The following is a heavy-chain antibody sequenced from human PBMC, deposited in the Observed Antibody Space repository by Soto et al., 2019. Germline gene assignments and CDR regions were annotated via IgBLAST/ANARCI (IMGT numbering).Heavy chain of an antibody. CDR3: ARLRDYYHSSGYPQGFYFDY. CDR1: GGSINSATYY. J-gene: IGHJ4*02. Sequence: SETRSHTCSVSGGSINSATYYWSWECQRPGNCLEWIGHIFCSGSAFYNASLKTRLTISVDTSKNQFSLKLSSVTAADTAVYYCARLRDYYHSSGYPQGFYFDYWGQGTLVTVSS. V-gene: IGHV4-31*03. D-gene: IGHD3-22*01. CDR2: IFCSGSA.